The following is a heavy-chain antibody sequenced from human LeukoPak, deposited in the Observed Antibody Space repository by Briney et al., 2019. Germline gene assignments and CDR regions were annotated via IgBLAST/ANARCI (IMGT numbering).Heavy chain of an antibody. D-gene: IGHD2-2*01. J-gene: IGHJ5*02. V-gene: IGHV4-4*07. Sequence: PSETLSLTCSVSGGSINNFYWNWIRQPAGKGLEWIGRIYASGSTGYKSSLKSRVSMSIDTSKKKFSLKLTSVTAADTALYFCARESISTAANWFDTWGQGTLVTVAP. CDR3: ARESISTAANWFDT. CDR2: IYASGST. CDR1: GGSINNFY.